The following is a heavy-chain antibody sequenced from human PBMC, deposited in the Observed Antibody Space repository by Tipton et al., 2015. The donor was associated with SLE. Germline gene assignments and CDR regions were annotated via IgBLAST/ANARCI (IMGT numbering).Heavy chain of an antibody. CDR1: GFTFGDYA. Sequence: RSLRLSCTASGFTFGDYAMSWVRQAPGKGLEWVGFIRSKASGGTTEYAASVKGRFTISRDDSKSIAYLQMNSLKTEDTAVYYCTRSLIQFYGSGSYYTSWGQGTLVTVSS. CDR3: TRSLIQFYGSGSYYTS. J-gene: IGHJ4*02. V-gene: IGHV3-49*04. CDR2: IRSKASGGTT. D-gene: IGHD3-10*01.